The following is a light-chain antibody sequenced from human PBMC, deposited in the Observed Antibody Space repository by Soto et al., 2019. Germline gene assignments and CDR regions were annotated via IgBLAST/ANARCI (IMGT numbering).Light chain of an antibody. J-gene: IGLJ1*01. V-gene: IGLV2-14*01. CDR3: FSLTTTTTHV. CDR2: EVN. CDR1: SSDIGAYDY. Sequence: QSALTQPASLSGSPGQSITISCTGTSSDIGAYDYVYRLKKHPGKAPKLMISEVNNRPSGVSNRFSGSKSGNTAYLTISVLQVEDEAEYFCFSLTTTTTHVFGPGTTSPS.